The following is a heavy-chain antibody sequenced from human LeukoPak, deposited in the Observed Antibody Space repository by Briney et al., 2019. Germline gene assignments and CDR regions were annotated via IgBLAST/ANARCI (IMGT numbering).Heavy chain of an antibody. J-gene: IGHJ4*02. Sequence: NPSETLSLTCTVSGGSISSYYWSWIRQPPGKGLEWIGYIYTSGSTNYNPSLKSRVTISVDTSKNQFSLKLSSVTAADTAVYYCARHGAPLSSSWYGRGFDYWGQGTLVTVSS. V-gene: IGHV4-4*09. D-gene: IGHD6-13*01. CDR2: IYTSGST. CDR3: ARHGAPLSSSWYGRGFDY. CDR1: GGSISSYY.